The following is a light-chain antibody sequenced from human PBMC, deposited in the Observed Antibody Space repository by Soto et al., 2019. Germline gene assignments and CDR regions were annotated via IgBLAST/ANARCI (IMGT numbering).Light chain of an antibody. V-gene: IGKV3-15*01. CDR1: QSVSSN. J-gene: IGKJ2*01. Sequence: EIVMTQSPATLSVSPGERATLSCRASQSVSSNLAWYQQKPGQAPRLLIYGASTRATGIPARFSGSGSGTEFTLTLSSLQSEDFAIYYCQQYNNWRRSFGQGTKLEIK. CDR3: QQYNNWRRS. CDR2: GAS.